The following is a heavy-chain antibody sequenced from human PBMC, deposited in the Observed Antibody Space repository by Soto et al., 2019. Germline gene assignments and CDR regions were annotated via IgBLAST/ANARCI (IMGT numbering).Heavy chain of an antibody. CDR1: GGTFSSYA. D-gene: IGHD3-9*01. V-gene: IGHV1-69*13. J-gene: IGHJ5*02. CDR3: ARDWDYDILTGYPRRFDP. CDR2: IIPIFGTA. Sequence: GASLKVSFKGSGGTFSSYAISWVRQAPGQGLEWMGGIIPIFGTANYAQKFQGRVTITADESTSTAYMELSSLRSEDTAVYYCARDWDYDILTGYPRRFDPWGQGTLVTVSS.